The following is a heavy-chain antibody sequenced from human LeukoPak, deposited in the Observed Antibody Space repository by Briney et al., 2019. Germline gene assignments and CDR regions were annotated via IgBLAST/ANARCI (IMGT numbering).Heavy chain of an antibody. J-gene: IGHJ4*02. CDR2: ISSSSSYT. V-gene: IGHV3-11*05. Sequence: GGSLRLSCAFSGFTFRDYSMRCIRQAPGKGLEWVSYISSSSSYTNYADSVKGRFTISRDNAKNSLYLQMNSLRAEDTAVYYCARVVGHDSSDSYPLFFDYWGLGTLVTVSS. CDR1: GFTFRDYS. D-gene: IGHD3-22*01. CDR3: ARVVGHDSSDSYPLFFDY.